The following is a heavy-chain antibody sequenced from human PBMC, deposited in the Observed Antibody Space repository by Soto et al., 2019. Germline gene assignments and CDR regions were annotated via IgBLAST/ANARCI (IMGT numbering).Heavy chain of an antibody. J-gene: IGHJ6*02. D-gene: IGHD5-18*01. CDR1: GFTFSSYA. CDR2: ISGSGGST. V-gene: IGHV3-23*01. CDR3: ANRDTAMVTRYYYGMDV. Sequence: GGSLRLSCAASGFTFSSYAMSWVRQAPGKGLEWVSAISGSGGSTYYADSVKGRFTISRDNSKNTLYLQRNSLRAEDTAVYYWANRDTAMVTRYYYGMDVGGQGTTVTVSS.